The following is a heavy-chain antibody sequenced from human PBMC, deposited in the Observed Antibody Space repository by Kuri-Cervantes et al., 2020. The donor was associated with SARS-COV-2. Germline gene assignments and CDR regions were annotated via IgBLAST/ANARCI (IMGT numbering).Heavy chain of an antibody. CDR1: GFTFSSYG. J-gene: IGHJ4*02. V-gene: IGHV3-30*19. CDR2: ISYDGSNK. D-gene: IGHD2-21*01. Sequence: GESLKISCAASGFTFSSYGMHWVRQAPGKGLEWVAVISYDGSNKYYADSVKGRFTISRDNSKNTLYLQMNSLRAEDTALYYCAKDREIYCGGDCYSTYFDYRGQGTLVTVSS. CDR3: AKDREIYCGGDCYSTYFDY.